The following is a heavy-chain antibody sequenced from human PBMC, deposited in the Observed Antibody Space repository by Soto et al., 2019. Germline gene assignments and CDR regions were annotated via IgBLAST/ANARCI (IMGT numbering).Heavy chain of an antibody. J-gene: IGHJ6*02. CDR2: INHSGST. D-gene: IGHD3-10*01. Sequence: SETLSLTCAVYGGSFSGYYWSWIRQPPGKGLEWIGEINHSGSTNYNPSLKSRVTISVDTSKNQFSLKLSSVTAADTAVYYCERDDLWFGELLEPYYYYGMDVWGQGTTVTVSS. CDR1: GGSFSGYY. V-gene: IGHV4-34*01. CDR3: ERDDLWFGELLEPYYYYGMDV.